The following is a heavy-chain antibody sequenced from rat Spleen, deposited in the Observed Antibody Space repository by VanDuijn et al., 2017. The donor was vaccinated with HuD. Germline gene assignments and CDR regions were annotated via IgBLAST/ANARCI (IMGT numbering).Heavy chain of an antibody. D-gene: IGHD1-6*01. CDR2: ISPDGGST. J-gene: IGHJ3*01. CDR3: ASHGPRISRFAY. Sequence: EVQLVESDGGLVQPGRSLKLSCVASGFTFNNYWMTWIRQAPGKGLEWLSSISPDGGSTYYPDSMKGRFTISRDNTKSTLYLQMDSLRSEDTATYYCASHGPRISRFAYWGQGTLVTVSS. CDR1: GFTFNNYW. V-gene: IGHV5-31*01.